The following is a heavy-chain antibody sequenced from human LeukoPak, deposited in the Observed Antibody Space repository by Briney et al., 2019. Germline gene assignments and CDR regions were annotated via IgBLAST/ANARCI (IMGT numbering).Heavy chain of an antibody. CDR2: LSGSGAGT. Sequence: GGSLRLSCAASGFTFSSYWMSWVRQAPGRGLEWVATLSGSGAGTYYSDSVQGPFTISRDNSKRTLFLQMNSLRAEDTAFYYCAKAELGVDTFFDYWGQGTLVTVSS. CDR1: GFTFSSYW. CDR3: AKAELGVDTFFDY. J-gene: IGHJ4*02. V-gene: IGHV3-23*01. D-gene: IGHD3-3*01.